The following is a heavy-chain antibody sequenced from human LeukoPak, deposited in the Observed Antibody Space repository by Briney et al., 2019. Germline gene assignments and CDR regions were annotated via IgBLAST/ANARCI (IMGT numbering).Heavy chain of an antibody. J-gene: IGHJ4*02. CDR1: GYSISSGYY. D-gene: IGHD1-1*01. CDR3: TRGTGGATNDD. CDR2: IYHSGNT. Sequence: SETLSLTCAVSGYSISSGYYWGWIRPPPGKGLEWIGSIYHSGNTYYNPSLTSRVTISLDTSKNQFSLKLTSVTAADTAVYYCTRGTGGATNDDWGQGTLVTVSS. V-gene: IGHV4-38-2*01.